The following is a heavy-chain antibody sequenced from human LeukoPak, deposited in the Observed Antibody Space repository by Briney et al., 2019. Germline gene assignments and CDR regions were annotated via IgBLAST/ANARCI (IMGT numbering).Heavy chain of an antibody. CDR1: GGSISSSSYY. J-gene: IGHJ3*02. Sequence: PSETLSLTCTVYGGSISSSSYYWGWIRQPPGKGLEWIGSIYYSGSTYYNPSLKSRVTISVDTSKNQFSLKLRFVTAADTAVYYCASPPLSGYCSSTSCLHDAFDIWSQGTMVTVSS. D-gene: IGHD2-2*01. CDR3: ASPPLSGYCSSTSCLHDAFDI. V-gene: IGHV4-39*01. CDR2: IYYSGST.